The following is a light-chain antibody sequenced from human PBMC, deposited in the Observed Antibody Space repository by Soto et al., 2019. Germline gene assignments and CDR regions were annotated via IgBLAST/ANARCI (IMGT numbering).Light chain of an antibody. J-gene: IGKJ5*01. CDR1: QSVSSSY. CDR3: QQYGSSPPIT. Sequence: EIVLTQPPGTLSLSPGERATLSCRASQSVSSSYLTWYQQKPGQAPRLLIYGASSRATGIPDRFSGSGSGTDFTLTISRLEPEDFAVYYWQQYGSSPPITFGQGTRLEMK. V-gene: IGKV3-20*01. CDR2: GAS.